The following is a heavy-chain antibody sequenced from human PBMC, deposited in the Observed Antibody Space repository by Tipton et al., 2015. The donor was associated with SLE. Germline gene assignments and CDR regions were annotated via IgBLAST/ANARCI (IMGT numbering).Heavy chain of an antibody. CDR2: IYTSGST. D-gene: IGHD3-22*01. V-gene: IGHV4-4*07. J-gene: IGHJ3*02. Sequence: TLSLTCAVYGGSFSGYYWSWIRQTAGKGLEWIGYIYTSGSTNYNPSLKSRVTISVDTSKNQFSLKLSSVTAADTAVYYCARDGGYYDSSGSLAFDIWGQGTMVTVSS. CDR1: GGSFSGYY. CDR3: ARDGGYYDSSGSLAFDI.